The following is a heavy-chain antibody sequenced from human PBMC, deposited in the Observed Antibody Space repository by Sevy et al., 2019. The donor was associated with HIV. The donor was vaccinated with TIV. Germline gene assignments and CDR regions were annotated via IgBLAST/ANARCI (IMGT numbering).Heavy chain of an antibody. CDR2: ISYSSEYI. V-gene: IGHV3-21*01. CDR3: ATDKGGYDPLDY. Sequence: GGCLRLSCAASGFAFSSYTLNWVRQAPGKGLEWISSISYSSEYIYYADSVEGRFTISRDNAKNSLYLQMNSLRAEDTAAYYCATDKGGYDPLDYWGQGTLVTVSS. D-gene: IGHD5-12*01. J-gene: IGHJ4*02. CDR1: GFAFSSYT.